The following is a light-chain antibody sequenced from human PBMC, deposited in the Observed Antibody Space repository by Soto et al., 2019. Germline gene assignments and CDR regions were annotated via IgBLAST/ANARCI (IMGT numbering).Light chain of an antibody. Sequence: QSALTQPASLSGSPGQSITISCTGTSSDIGAYDYVSWFQQHPGKAPKLMISEVNNRPSGVSNRFSGSKSGNTAYLTISELQAEDEADYYCSSYTSRSTPVFGGGTKLTVL. J-gene: IGLJ2*01. CDR2: EVN. CDR3: SSYTSRSTPV. V-gene: IGLV2-14*01. CDR1: SSDIGAYDY.